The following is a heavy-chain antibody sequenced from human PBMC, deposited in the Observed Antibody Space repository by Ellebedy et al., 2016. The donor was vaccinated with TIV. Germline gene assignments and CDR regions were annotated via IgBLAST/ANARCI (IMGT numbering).Heavy chain of an antibody. V-gene: IGHV4-59*01. CDR2: IYYSGST. Sequence: SETLSLXXTVSGVSITRYHWNWIRQPPGKGLEWIGYIYYSGSTNYNPSLKSRVTISIDTSKNQFSLKLSSVTAADTAVYYCARAPRNILTGYYYVGFDYWGQGTLVTVSS. CDR3: ARAPRNILTGYYYVGFDY. D-gene: IGHD3-9*01. J-gene: IGHJ4*02. CDR1: GVSITRYH.